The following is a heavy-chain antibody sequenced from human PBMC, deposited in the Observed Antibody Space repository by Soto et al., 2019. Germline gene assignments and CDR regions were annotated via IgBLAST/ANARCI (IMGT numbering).Heavy chain of an antibody. V-gene: IGHV3-7*01. CDR2: IKQDGSEK. J-gene: IGHJ4*02. D-gene: IGHD6-6*01. Sequence: GGSLRLSCAASGFTFSSYWMSWVRQAPGKGLEWVANIKQDGSEKYYVDSVKGRFTISRDNAKNSLYLQMNSLRAEDTAVYYCARDQAARRAYYFDYWGQGTLVTVSS. CDR1: GFTFSSYW. CDR3: ARDQAARRAYYFDY.